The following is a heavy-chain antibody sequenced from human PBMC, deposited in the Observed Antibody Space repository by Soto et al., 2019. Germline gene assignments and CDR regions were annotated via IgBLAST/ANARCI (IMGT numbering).Heavy chain of an antibody. V-gene: IGHV1-24*01. CDR2: FDPEDGET. D-gene: IGHD3-3*01. Sequence: ASVKVSCKVSGYTLTELSMHWLRQAPGKGLEWMGGFDPEDGETIYAQKFQGRVTMTEDTSTDTAYMELSSLRSEDTAVYYCATAFGHITIFGVVPLYYYGMDVWGQGTTVTVSS. CDR1: GYTLTELS. CDR3: ATAFGHITIFGVVPLYYYGMDV. J-gene: IGHJ6*02.